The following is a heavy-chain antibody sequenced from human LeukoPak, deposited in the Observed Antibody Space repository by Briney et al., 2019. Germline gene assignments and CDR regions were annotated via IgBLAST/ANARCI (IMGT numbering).Heavy chain of an antibody. V-gene: IGHV3-21*01. Sequence: GGSLRLSCAASGFTFSSYNMNWVRQAPGKGLEWVSSISSSSSYIYYADSVKGRFTISRDNAQNSLYLQMNSLRAEDTAVYYCARDFGARGWLDYWGQGTLVTVSS. J-gene: IGHJ4*02. CDR2: ISSSSSYI. CDR1: GFTFSSYN. CDR3: ARDFGARGWLDY. D-gene: IGHD6-19*01.